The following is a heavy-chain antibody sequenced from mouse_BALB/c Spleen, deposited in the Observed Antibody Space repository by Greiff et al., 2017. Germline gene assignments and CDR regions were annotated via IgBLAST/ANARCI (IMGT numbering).Heavy chain of an antibody. CDR1: GFSLTSYG. J-gene: IGHJ3*01. D-gene: IGHD2-14*01. V-gene: IGHV2-9*02. CDR2: IWAGGST. CDR3: ARGRYDRGAWFAY. Sequence: VQLQESGPGLVAPSQSLSITCTVSGFSLTSYGVHWVRQPPGKGLEWLGVIWAGGSTNYNSALMSRLSISKVNSKSQVFLKMNSLQTDDTAMYYCARGRYDRGAWFAYWGQGTLVTVSA.